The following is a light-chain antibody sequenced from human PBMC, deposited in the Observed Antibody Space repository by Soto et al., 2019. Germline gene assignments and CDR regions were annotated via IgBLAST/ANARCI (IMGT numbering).Light chain of an antibody. J-gene: IGLJ3*02. CDR1: SSNIGRNT. V-gene: IGLV1-44*01. Sequence: QSVLTQPPSASGTPGQRVTISCSGSSSNIGRNTVNWYQQLPGTAPKLLMYSNNQRPSGVPDRISGSKSGTSASLAISGLQSEDEADYYCAAWDDSLHGPVFGGGTKVTVL. CDR2: SNN. CDR3: AAWDDSLHGPV.